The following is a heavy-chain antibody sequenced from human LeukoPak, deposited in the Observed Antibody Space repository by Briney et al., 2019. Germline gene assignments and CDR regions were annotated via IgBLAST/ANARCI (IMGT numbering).Heavy chain of an antibody. J-gene: IGHJ6*04. D-gene: IGHD3-3*01. CDR3: ASLHYDFWSGYHGEDV. CDR2: ISSSSSYI. CDR1: GFTFSSYS. Sequence: PGGSLRLSCAASGFTFSSYSMNWVRQAPGKGLEWVSSISSSSSYIYYADSVKGRFTISRDNAKNSLYLQMNSLRAEDTAVYYCASLHYDFWSGYHGEDVWGKGTTVTVSS. V-gene: IGHV3-21*01.